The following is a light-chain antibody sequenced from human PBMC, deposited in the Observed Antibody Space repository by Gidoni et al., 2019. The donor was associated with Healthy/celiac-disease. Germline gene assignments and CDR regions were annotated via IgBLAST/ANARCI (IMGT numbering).Light chain of an antibody. CDR1: QSVSSY. CDR2: DAS. Sequence: EIVLTQSPATLSLSPGERATLSCRASQSVSSYLAWYQQKPGQAPRLLIYDASNRATSIPARFSGSGSGTDFTLTISSLEPEDFAVYYCQQRSNWAPFGQXTKVEIK. CDR3: QQRSNWAP. V-gene: IGKV3-11*01. J-gene: IGKJ1*01.